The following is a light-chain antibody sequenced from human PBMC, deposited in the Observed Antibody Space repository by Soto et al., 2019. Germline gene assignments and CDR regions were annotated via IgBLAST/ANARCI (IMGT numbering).Light chain of an antibody. CDR3: QQYGSSPWT. V-gene: IGKV3-20*01. Sequence: DSLLTQSPAKLSLSPGERATLSCRASQSVSSYLAWYQQKPGQAPRLLIYGASSRATGIPDRFSGSGSGTDFTLTISRLEPEDFAVYYCQQYGSSPWTFGQGTKADVK. CDR2: GAS. CDR1: QSVSSY. J-gene: IGKJ1*01.